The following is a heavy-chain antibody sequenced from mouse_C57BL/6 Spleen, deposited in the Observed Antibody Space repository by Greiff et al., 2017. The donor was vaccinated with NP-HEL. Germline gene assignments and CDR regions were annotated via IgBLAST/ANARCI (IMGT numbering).Heavy chain of an antibody. D-gene: IGHD2-3*01. Sequence: VQLQQSGPELVKPGASVKISCKASGYTFTDYYMNWVKQSHGKSLEWIGDINPNNGGTSYIQKFKGKATLTVDKCSSTAYMELRSLTSEASAVYYCARGGYYGFAYWGQGTLVTVSA. CDR2: INPNNGGT. CDR1: GYTFTDYY. J-gene: IGHJ3*01. CDR3: ARGGYYGFAY. V-gene: IGHV1-26*01.